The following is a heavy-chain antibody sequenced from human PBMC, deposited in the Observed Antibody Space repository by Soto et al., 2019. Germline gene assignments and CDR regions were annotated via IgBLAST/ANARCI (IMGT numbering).Heavy chain of an antibody. CDR3: ARDLPDYYDSSGTYGGWWFDP. V-gene: IGHV4-38-2*02. CDR2: IYHSGST. D-gene: IGHD3-22*01. Sequence: LSLTFAVSGYSISSGYYWGWIRQPPGKGLEWIVSIYHSGSTYYNPSLKSRVTISVDTSKNQFSLKLSSVTAADTAVYYCARDLPDYYDSSGTYGGWWFDPWGQGTMVTV. CDR1: GYSISSGYY. J-gene: IGHJ5*02.